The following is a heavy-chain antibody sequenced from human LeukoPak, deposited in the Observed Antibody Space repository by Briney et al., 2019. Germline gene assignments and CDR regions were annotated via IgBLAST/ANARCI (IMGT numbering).Heavy chain of an antibody. CDR2: ISYDGSNK. D-gene: IGHD3-16*01. CDR3: ARDAYMGLHMGDFDY. J-gene: IGHJ4*02. V-gene: IGHV3-30-3*01. Sequence: QTGGSLRLSCAASGFTFSSYAMHWVRQAPGKGLEWVAVISYDGSNKYYADSVKGRFTISRDNSKNTLYLQMNSLRAEDTAVYYCARDAYMGLHMGDFDYWGQGTLVTVSS. CDR1: GFTFSSYA.